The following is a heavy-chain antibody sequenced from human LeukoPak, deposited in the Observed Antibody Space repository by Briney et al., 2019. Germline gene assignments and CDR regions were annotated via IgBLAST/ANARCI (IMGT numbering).Heavy chain of an antibody. J-gene: IGHJ4*02. CDR3: ARDRYGDGFAHFDY. Sequence: GASVEVSCKASGYTFTSYAMHWVRQAPGQGLEWMGWISPSGGTNYPQKFQGRVAITRDTSITTAYMDLSKLTSDDTAVYYCARDRYGDGFAHFDYWGQGALVTVSS. CDR1: GYTFTSYA. V-gene: IGHV1-2*02. D-gene: IGHD5-24*01. CDR2: ISPSGGT.